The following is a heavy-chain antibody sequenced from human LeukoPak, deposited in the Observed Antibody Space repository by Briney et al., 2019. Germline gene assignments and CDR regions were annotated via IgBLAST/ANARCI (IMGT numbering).Heavy chain of an antibody. J-gene: IGHJ4*02. Sequence: ASVKVSCKASGYTFTGYYMHWVRQAPGQGLEWMGRINPNSGGTNYAQKFQGRVTMTRDTSISTAYMELSRLRSDDTAVYYCARALLPYYYGSSGYYYEDYWGQGTLVTVSS. CDR2: INPNSGGT. CDR1: GYTFTGYY. D-gene: IGHD3-22*01. CDR3: ARALLPYYYGSSGYYYEDY. V-gene: IGHV1-2*06.